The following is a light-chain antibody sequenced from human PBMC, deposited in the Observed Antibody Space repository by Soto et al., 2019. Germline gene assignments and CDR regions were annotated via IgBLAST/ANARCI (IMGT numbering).Light chain of an antibody. Sequence: DIPMTQSPSTLSASVGDRVTITCRASQSISSWLAWYQQKPGKAPKLLIYKASGLESGVPSRFSGSGSGTEFTLTISSLQPDDFATYYCQQYNSYPTFGQGTKVEIK. CDR3: QQYNSYPT. V-gene: IGKV1-5*03. CDR1: QSISSW. J-gene: IGKJ1*01. CDR2: KAS.